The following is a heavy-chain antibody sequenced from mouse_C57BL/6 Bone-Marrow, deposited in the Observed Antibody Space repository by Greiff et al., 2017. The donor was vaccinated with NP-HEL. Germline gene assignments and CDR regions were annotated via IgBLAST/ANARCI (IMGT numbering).Heavy chain of an antibody. CDR1: GFTFSDYG. V-gene: IGHV5-15*01. Sequence: EVMLVASGGGLVPPGGSLILSCAASGFTFSDYGMAWVRQAPRKGPAWVAFFSNLAYSIYYADTVTGRFTISRENAKNTLYLEMSRLRSEDTAMYYCAIYGEFAYWGQGTLVTVSA. CDR2: FSNLAYSI. CDR3: AIYGEFAY. J-gene: IGHJ3*01. D-gene: IGHD1-1*01.